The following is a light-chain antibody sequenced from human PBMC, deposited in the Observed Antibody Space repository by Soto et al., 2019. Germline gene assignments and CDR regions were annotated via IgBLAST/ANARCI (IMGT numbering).Light chain of an antibody. CDR2: DAS. V-gene: IGKV3-11*01. CDR1: QSVSSY. J-gene: IGKJ3*01. Sequence: EIVLTQSPATLSLSPGERATLSCRASQSVSSYLAWYQQKPGQAPRLLIYDASNRATGIPARFSGSGSVTDFTLTISSLEPDDFAVYYCQQRSNWPPIFTFGPGTKVDIK. CDR3: QQRSNWPPIFT.